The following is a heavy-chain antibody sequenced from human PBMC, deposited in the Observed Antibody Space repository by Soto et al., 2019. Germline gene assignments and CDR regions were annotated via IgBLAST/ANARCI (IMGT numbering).Heavy chain of an antibody. D-gene: IGHD6-6*01. V-gene: IGHV3-53*04. J-gene: IGHJ4*02. CDR2: IYSGGST. Sequence: GSLRLSCAASGFTVSSNYMSWVRQAPGKGLEWVSVIYSGGSTYYADSVKGRFTISRHNSKNTLYLQMNSLRAEDTAVYYCARSRSGYSSSFDYWGQGTLVTVSS. CDR3: ARSRSGYSSSFDY. CDR1: GFTVSSNY.